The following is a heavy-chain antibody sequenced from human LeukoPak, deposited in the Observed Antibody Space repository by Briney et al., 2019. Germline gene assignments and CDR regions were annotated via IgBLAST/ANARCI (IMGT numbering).Heavy chain of an antibody. J-gene: IGHJ4*02. D-gene: IGHD3-22*01. CDR3: ARKPIVNSAWYYFDY. CDR1: CGSISSGGYY. Sequence: SETLSLTCTVCCGSISSGGYYWSWIRQPPGKGLKWIVKIYSSGSAYYNPSLKSRVTMSVDTSQNQFSLKLSSVTASDTAVYYCARKPIVNSAWYYFDYWGQGTLVTVSS. V-gene: IGHV4-39*07. CDR2: IYSSGSA.